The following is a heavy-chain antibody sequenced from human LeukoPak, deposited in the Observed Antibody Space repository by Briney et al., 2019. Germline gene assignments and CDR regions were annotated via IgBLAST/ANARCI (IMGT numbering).Heavy chain of an antibody. CDR2: IRSKANSYAT. V-gene: IGHV3-73*01. CDR1: GFTFSASA. Sequence: GGSLRLSCAASGFTFSASAMHRVRQASGKGLEWVGRIRSKANSYATAYAASVKGRFTISRDDSKNTAYLQMNSLKTEDTAVYYCTRHGGAGSGYYSENYYYYGMDVWGQGTTVTVAS. D-gene: IGHD3-3*01. J-gene: IGHJ6*02. CDR3: TRHGGAGSGYYSENYYYYGMDV.